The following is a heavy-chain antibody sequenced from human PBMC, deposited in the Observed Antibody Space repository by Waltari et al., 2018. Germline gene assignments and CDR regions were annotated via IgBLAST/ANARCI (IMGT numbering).Heavy chain of an antibody. CDR1: GFAFGNYW. CDR3: VLYSSEVLGDC. V-gene: IGHV3-74*01. D-gene: IGHD6-25*01. J-gene: IGHJ4*02. Sequence: QLVESGGGLVQPGGSLRLSCAACGFAFGNYWLHWVRQAPGKGLLSVAHINTYGSITTYADSVKGRFTISRDNAKNTLFLQMNSLRAEDTALYYCVLYSSEVLGDCWGRGTLVTVSS. CDR2: INTYGSIT.